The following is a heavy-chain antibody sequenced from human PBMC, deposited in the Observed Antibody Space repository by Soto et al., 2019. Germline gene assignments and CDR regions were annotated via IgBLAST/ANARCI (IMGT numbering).Heavy chain of an antibody. CDR1: GFTFNSYA. V-gene: IGHV3-23*01. D-gene: IGHD5-12*01. Sequence: PGESLKISCAASGFTFNSYAMIWVRQAPGKGLEWVSAISGSGGDTYYADSVKGRFTISRDNAKNSLYLQMNSLRAEDTAVYYCARARGYDFDYWGQGTLVTVSS. CDR2: ISGSGGDT. J-gene: IGHJ4*02. CDR3: ARARGYDFDY.